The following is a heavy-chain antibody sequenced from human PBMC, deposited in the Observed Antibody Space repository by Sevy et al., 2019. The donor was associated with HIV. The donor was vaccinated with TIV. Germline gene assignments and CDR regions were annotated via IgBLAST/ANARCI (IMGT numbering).Heavy chain of an antibody. CDR2: IRSKAYGGTT. J-gene: IGHJ3*02. CDR1: GFTFGDYA. Sequence: GGSLRLSCTASGFTFGDYAMSWFRQAPGKGLEWVGFIRSKAYGGTTEYAASVKGRFTISRDDSKSIAYLQMNSLKTEDTAVYYCTRVYPNSYCSSTSGPTETNYDILTGLSGGAFDIWGQGTMVTVSS. V-gene: IGHV3-49*03. CDR3: TRVYPNSYCSSTSGPTETNYDILTGLSGGAFDI. D-gene: IGHD2-2*01.